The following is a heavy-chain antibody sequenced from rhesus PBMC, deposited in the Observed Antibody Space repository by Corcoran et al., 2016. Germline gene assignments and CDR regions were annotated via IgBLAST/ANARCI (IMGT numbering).Heavy chain of an antibody. CDR2: IYGSGSST. CDR1: GGSISSSY. Sequence: QLQLQESGPGLVKPSETLSVTCAVSGGSISSSYCSWHRPAPGKGLEWIGYIYGSGSSTNYNPSLKSRVTLSVDTSKNQLSLKLSSVTAADTAVYCCARRLIATFDYWGQGVLVTVSS. D-gene: IGHD6-13*01. CDR3: ARRLIATFDY. J-gene: IGHJ4*01. V-gene: IGHV4-169*01.